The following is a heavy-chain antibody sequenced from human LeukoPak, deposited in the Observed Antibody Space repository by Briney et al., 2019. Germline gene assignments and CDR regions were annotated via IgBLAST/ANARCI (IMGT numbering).Heavy chain of an antibody. Sequence: GGSLRLSCAASGFTFSSYAMSWVRQAPGKGPEWVSAISGSGGSTYYADSVKGRFTISGDNSKNTLYLQMNSLRAEDTAVYYCAKVRGLSAAAGTDYWGQGTLVTVSS. CDR1: GFTFSSYA. D-gene: IGHD6-13*01. CDR2: ISGSGGST. J-gene: IGHJ4*02. V-gene: IGHV3-23*01. CDR3: AKVRGLSAAAGTDY.